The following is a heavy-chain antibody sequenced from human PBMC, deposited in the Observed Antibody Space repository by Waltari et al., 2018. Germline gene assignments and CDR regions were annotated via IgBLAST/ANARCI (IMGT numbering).Heavy chain of an antibody. V-gene: IGHV2-5*01. D-gene: IGHD6-13*01. CDR1: GFSLSISGVG. CDR2: IYCSDDK. J-gene: IGHJ4*02. Sequence: QITLKESGPTLVKPTQTLTRTCTFSGFSLSISGVGLVWICQLPGQALESLAPIYCSDDKRYSPSLKSRLTITKDTSKNQVVLTMTYMDPVDTATYYCALSWGSSSSWYPTSDYFDYWGQGTLVTVSS. CDR3: ALSWGSSSSWYPTSDYFDY.